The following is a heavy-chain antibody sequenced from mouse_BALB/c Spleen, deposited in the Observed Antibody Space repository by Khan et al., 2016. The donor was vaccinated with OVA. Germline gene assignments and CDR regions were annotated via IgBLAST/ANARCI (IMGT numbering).Heavy chain of an antibody. V-gene: IGHV9-4*02. CDR2: INTHSGVP. J-gene: IGHJ4*01. D-gene: IGHD2-14*01. Sequence: QIQLVQSGPELKKPGETVRLSCKASGYTFTTAGIQWVHQMPGKGLQWIGWINTHSGVPKYAEDFKGRFSFSLDISVNTAYLQITNLKNEDTATYFCARGTAAYYRNDGGAIEYWGQGTAVTVSS. CDR1: GYTFTTAG. CDR3: ARGTAAYYRNDGGAIEY.